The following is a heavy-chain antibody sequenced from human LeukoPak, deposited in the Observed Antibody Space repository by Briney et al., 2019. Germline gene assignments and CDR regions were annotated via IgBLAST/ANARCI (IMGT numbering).Heavy chain of an antibody. Sequence: PSETLSLTCTVSGGSISSYYWSWIRQPPGKGLEWIGYIYYSGSTNYNPSLKSRVTISVDTSKNQFSLKLSSVTAADTAVYYCARGPPLWFGELYYYMDVWGKGTTVTISS. CDR1: GGSISSYY. J-gene: IGHJ6*03. CDR3: ARGPPLWFGELYYYMDV. V-gene: IGHV4-59*01. D-gene: IGHD3-10*01. CDR2: IYYSGST.